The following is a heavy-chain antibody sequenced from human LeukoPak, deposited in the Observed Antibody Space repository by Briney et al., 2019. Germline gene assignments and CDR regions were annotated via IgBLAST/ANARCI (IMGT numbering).Heavy chain of an antibody. D-gene: IGHD6-19*01. V-gene: IGHV4-4*02. CDR3: AREAVAGPKYFQH. J-gene: IGHJ1*01. CDR1: GGSISSSNW. CDR2: IYHSGST. Sequence: SETLSLTCAVSGGSISSSNWWSWVRHPPGKGLEWIGEIYHSGSTNYNPSLKSRVTISVDKSKNQFSLKLSSVTAADTAVYYCAREAVAGPKYFQHWGQGTLVTVSS.